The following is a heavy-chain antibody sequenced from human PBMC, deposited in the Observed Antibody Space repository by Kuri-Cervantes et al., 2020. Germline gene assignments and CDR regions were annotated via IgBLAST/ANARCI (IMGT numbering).Heavy chain of an antibody. CDR3: ARDDDGYDI. J-gene: IGHJ3*02. CDR2: LYYSGRN. V-gene: IGHV4-59*12. Sequence: SETLSLTCTVSGGSISSYYWTWVRQPPGKGLQWLGNLYYSGRNNYNASLKSRVTISLDTSKMQFSLKLDSVTAADTALYFCARDDDGYDIWGQGTMVTVSS. CDR1: GGSISSYY.